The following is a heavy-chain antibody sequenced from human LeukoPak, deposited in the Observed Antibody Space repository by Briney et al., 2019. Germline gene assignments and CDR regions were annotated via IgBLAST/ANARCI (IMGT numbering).Heavy chain of an antibody. D-gene: IGHD6-13*01. V-gene: IGHV1-2*02. Sequence: GASVTVSCKASGYTFTGYYMHWVRQAPGQGLEWMGWINPNSGGTNYAQKFQGRVTMTRDTSISTAYMELSRLRSDDTAVYYCASTEGEQPLSSFDYWGQGTLVTVSS. CDR2: INPNSGGT. CDR3: ASTEGEQPLSSFDY. CDR1: GYTFTGYY. J-gene: IGHJ4*02.